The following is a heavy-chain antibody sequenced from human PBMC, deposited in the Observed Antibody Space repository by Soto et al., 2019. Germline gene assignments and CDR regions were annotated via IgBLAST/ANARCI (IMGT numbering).Heavy chain of an antibody. J-gene: IGHJ4*02. V-gene: IGHV3-30-3*01. CDR1: GFTFSGYA. CDR3: ARAGSSRGLWLGPDY. D-gene: IGHD5-18*01. CDR2: ISDDGTNK. Sequence: GGSLRLSCAASGFTFSGYAMHCVRQAPGKGLEWVAVISDDGTNKHYADSVRGRFTISRDNSKNTLNLQIDSLRPEDTAVYYCARAGSSRGLWLGPDYWGQGTQVTVSS.